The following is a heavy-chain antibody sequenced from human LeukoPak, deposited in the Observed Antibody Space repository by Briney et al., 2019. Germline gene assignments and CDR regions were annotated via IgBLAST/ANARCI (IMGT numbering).Heavy chain of an antibody. CDR1: GFTFSSYS. Sequence: SGGSLRLSCAASGFTFSSYSMNWVRQAPGKGLEWVSSISSSSSYIYYADSVKGRFTISRDNAKNSLYPQMNSLRAEDTAVYYCASGPYYDILTGYFPFDYWGQGTLVTVSS. CDR2: ISSSSSYI. J-gene: IGHJ4*02. D-gene: IGHD3-9*01. V-gene: IGHV3-21*01. CDR3: ASGPYYDILTGYFPFDY.